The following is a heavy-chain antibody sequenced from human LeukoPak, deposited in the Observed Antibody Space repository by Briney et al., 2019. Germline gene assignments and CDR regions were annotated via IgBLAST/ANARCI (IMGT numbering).Heavy chain of an antibody. CDR2: FTRSGGST. CDR1: GFTFSSYA. Sequence: GGSLRLSCAASGFTFSSYAMGWGRRAPGKGLEGVSSFTRSGGSTYYADAVKGPFILSRDNSKNTRYLRMYSLRAEDTAVYYCVKQQWLVAFDYGGQGTLVTVYS. J-gene: IGHJ4*02. CDR3: VKQQWLVAFDY. V-gene: IGHV3-23*01. D-gene: IGHD6-19*01.